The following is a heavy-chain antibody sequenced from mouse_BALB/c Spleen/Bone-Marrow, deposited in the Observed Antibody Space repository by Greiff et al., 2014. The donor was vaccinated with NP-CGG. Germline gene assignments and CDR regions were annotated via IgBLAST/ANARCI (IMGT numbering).Heavy chain of an antibody. D-gene: IGHD1-1*01. CDR3: ARVSYDYFDY. CDR2: ISTYYGDA. CDR1: GYTFTDYA. V-gene: IGHV1S137*01. J-gene: IGHJ2*01. Sequence: QVQLKESGAELVRPGVSVKISCKGSGYTFTDYALHWVKQSHAKSLEWIGIISTYYGDASYNQKFKGKATMTVDESSSTAYMELARLTSEDSAIYYCARVSYDYFDYWGQGTTLTVSS.